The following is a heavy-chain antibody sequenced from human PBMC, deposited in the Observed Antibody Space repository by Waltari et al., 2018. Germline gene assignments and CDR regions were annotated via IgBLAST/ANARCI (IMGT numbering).Heavy chain of an antibody. CDR3: ARSGSYFDY. J-gene: IGHJ4*02. D-gene: IGHD3-10*01. V-gene: IGHV3-23*01. Sequence: EVQLLESGGGLVQPGGSLRLSCADSGYTFRTYAMSWVRQAPGRGLEWVSSISARDDTPYYADAVKGRFTISRDNSRNTLYLQINGLRAEDTAVYYCARSGSYFDYWGQGTLVTVSS. CDR1: GYTFRTYA. CDR2: ISARDDTP.